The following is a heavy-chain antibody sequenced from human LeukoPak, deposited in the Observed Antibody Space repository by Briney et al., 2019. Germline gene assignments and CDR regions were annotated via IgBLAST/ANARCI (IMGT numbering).Heavy chain of an antibody. CDR3: FKQHPPYEILTGYPLYYFDY. Sequence: SETLSLTSTVPAGSISSHYWSWIRQPPGKGPDPLGYIYYSRSTNYNPSLKSRVNISVDTSTNQFSLKLSSVTAADTAVYFFFKQHPPYEILTGYPLYYFDYWGQGTLVTVSS. CDR1: AGSISSHY. D-gene: IGHD3-9*01. CDR2: IYYSRST. J-gene: IGHJ4*02. V-gene: IGHV4-59*11.